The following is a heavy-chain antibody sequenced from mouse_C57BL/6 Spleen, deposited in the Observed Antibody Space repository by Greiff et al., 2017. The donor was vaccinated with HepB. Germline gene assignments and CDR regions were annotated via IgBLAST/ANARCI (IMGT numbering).Heavy chain of an antibody. Sequence: EVRLNQSGPELGKPGASVKISGKASGNSFTDYNRNWVKRSNGKSLEWIGVINPNYGTTSYNKKFKGNPTLTVDQSSSKAYMQLNSLTSEDSAVYYCARDYYGTFDYWGQGTTLTVSS. J-gene: IGHJ2*01. CDR2: INPNYGTT. CDR3: ARDYYGTFDY. V-gene: IGHV1-39*01. D-gene: IGHD1-1*01. CDR1: GNSFTDYN.